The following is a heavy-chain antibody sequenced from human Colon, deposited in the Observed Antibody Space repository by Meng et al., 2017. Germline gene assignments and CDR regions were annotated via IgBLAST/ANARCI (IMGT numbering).Heavy chain of an antibody. CDR2: INRDGSDT. V-gene: IGHV3-74*01. D-gene: IGHD3-22*01. Sequence: ESLKISCAASGFTFSSYWMHWVRQAPGKGLGWVSGINRDGSDTNYADSVQGRFTISIDNANNTLYLQMNSLRAEDTAVYCCAELTSSDFDIWGQGTVVTVSS. CDR3: AELTSSDFDI. J-gene: IGHJ3*02. CDR1: GFTFSSYW.